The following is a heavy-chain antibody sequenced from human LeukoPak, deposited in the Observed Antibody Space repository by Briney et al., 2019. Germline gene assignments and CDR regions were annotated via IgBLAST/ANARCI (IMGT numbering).Heavy chain of an antibody. V-gene: IGHV4-38-2*02. J-gene: IGHJ5*02. CDR2: ISHRGSP. CDR1: GNSISSDYC. D-gene: IGHD2-15*01. Sequence: SETLSLTCIVSGNSISSDYCWGWIRQAPGKGLEWIGSISHRGSPYYNPSLQSRVTMSADTPNNQFSLRLSSVTAADTAVYYCARDGGFYYTASPNSWFDPWGQGILVTVSS. CDR3: ARDGGFYYTASPNSWFDP.